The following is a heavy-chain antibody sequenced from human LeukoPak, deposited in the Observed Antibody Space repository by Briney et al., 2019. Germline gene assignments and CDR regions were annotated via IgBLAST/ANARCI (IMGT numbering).Heavy chain of an antibody. J-gene: IGHJ5*02. V-gene: IGHV1-69*13. D-gene: IGHD3-3*01. CDR2: IIPIFATA. CDR3: ARATVYYDFWSGYYSWFDP. CDR1: GGTFSSYA. Sequence: ASVKVSCKASGGTFSSYAISWVRQAPGQGLEWMGGIIPIFATANYAQKFQGRVTITADESTSTAYMALSSLRSEDTAVYYCARATVYYDFWSGYYSWFDPWGQGTLVTVSS.